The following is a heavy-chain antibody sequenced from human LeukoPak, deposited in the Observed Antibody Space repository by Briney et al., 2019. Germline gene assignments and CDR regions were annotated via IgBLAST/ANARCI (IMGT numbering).Heavy chain of an antibody. J-gene: IGHJ3*02. V-gene: IGHV4-59*01. D-gene: IGHD2-2*02. CDR2: IYYSGST. CDR1: GDSISTYY. CDR3: AXDTPYIRAFDI. Sequence: PSETLSLTCTISGDSISTYYWSWIRQPPGKGVEWIGLIYYSGSTIYNPSLNSQVTISVDASKNQFSLRLSSVTPADTAVYFFAXDTPYIRAFDIWGRGTMVTFSS.